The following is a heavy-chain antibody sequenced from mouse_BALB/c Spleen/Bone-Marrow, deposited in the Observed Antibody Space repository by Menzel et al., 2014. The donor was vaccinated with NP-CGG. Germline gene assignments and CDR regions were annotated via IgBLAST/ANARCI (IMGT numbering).Heavy chain of an antibody. J-gene: IGHJ3*01. D-gene: IGHD2-2*01. V-gene: IGHV14-3*02. CDR1: GFNIKDTY. Sequence: VQLQQSGAELVKPGASVKLSCTASGFNIKDTYMHWVKQSPEQGLEWIGRIDPANGNTKYDPKFQCKVTITADTSSNKAYLQISSLTSEDTAVYYCARNYGYGKSFAYWGQGTLVTVSA. CDR2: IDPANGNT. CDR3: ARNYGYGKSFAY.